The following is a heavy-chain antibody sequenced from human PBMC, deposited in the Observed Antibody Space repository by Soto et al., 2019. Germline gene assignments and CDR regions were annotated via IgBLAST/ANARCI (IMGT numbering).Heavy chain of an antibody. CDR2: IHYSGST. J-gene: IGHJ4*02. D-gene: IGHD2-8*01. CDR1: GDSIGTTHSY. Sequence: QVQLLESGPGLVKPSETLSLTCTVSGDSIGTTHSYWAWIRQSPGKGLEWIGNIHYSGSTYYMQYLRSRVTLSVDTSKNQFSLRLTSVTAEDTAVYYCARHEGNGNVWPLDYWGQGILGTVSS. V-gene: IGHV4-39*01. CDR3: ARHEGNGNVWPLDY.